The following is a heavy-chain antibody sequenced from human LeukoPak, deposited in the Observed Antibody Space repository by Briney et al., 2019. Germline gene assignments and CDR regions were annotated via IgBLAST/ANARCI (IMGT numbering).Heavy chain of an antibody. J-gene: IGHJ4*02. V-gene: IGHV1-2*06. CDR2: INPYSGAT. CDR1: GYTFTDYY. D-gene: IGHD4-17*01. Sequence: ASVKVSCKASGYTFTDYYVYWVHQAPGQGLELMGRINPYSGATDYAQQFQGRVIMTRDTSISTAYMELSRLRFDDTAVYYCTREWQLRRSRNFDYWGQGTLVTVSS. CDR3: TREWQLRRSRNFDY.